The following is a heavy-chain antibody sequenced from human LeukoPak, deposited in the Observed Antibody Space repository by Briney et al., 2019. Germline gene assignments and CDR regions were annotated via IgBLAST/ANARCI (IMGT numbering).Heavy chain of an antibody. CDR2: INPNSGGT. D-gene: IGHD2-2*01. V-gene: IGHV1-2*02. Sequence: ASVKVSCKASGYTFTGYYMHWVRQAPGQGLEWMGWINPNSGGTNYAQKFQGRVTMTRDTSISTAYMELSRLRSDDTAVYYCARDWCSSTSCYECWFDPWGQGTLVTVSS. CDR3: ARDWCSSTSCYECWFDP. CDR1: GYTFTGYY. J-gene: IGHJ5*02.